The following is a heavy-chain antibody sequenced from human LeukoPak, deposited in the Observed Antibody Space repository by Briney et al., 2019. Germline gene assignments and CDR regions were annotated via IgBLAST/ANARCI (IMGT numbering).Heavy chain of an antibody. D-gene: IGHD1-1*01. CDR1: GLTFRIHW. CDR2: IKQDASVK. V-gene: IGHV3-7*01. CDR3: ARNDDVFDI. J-gene: IGHJ3*02. Sequence: GGSLRLSCVASGLTFRIHWMSWVRQAPGKGLEWVANIKQDASVKQYVDSVKGRFTISRDNSKNSLYLQMNSLRVEDTAVHYCARNDDVFDIWGQGTMVTVSS.